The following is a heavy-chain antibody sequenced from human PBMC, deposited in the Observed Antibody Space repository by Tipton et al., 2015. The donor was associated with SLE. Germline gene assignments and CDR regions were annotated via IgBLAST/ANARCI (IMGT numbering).Heavy chain of an antibody. Sequence: TLSLTCTVSGGSISSYYWSWIRQPPGKGLEWIGYIYTSGSTNYNPSLKSRVTISVDTSKNQFSLKLSSVTAADTAVYYCARLVGATCFDYWGQGTLVTVSS. D-gene: IGHD1-26*01. CDR3: ARLVGATCFDY. V-gene: IGHV4-4*09. CDR1: GGSISSYY. J-gene: IGHJ4*02. CDR2: IYTSGST.